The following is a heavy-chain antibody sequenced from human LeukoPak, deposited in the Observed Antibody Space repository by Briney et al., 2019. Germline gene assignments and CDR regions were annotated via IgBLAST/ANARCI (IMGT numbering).Heavy chain of an antibody. D-gene: IGHD3-22*01. CDR1: GGTFSSYA. CDR3: ASTSDYYDSRWFDP. CDR2: IIPIFGTA. V-gene: IGHV1-69*05. J-gene: IGHJ5*02. Sequence: SVKVSCKASGGTFSSYAISWVRQAPGQGLEWMGRIIPIFGTANYAQKFQGRVTITTDESTSTAYMELSSLRSEDTAVYYCASTSDYYDSRWFDPWGQGTLVTVSS.